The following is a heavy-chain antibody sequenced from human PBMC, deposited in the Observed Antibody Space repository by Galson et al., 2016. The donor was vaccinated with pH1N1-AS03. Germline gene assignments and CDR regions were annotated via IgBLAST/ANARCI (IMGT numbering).Heavy chain of an antibody. D-gene: IGHD3-10*01. CDR1: GYTFTSYG. V-gene: IGHV1-18*04. J-gene: IGHJ4*02. Sequence: SVKVSCKASGYTFTSYGISWVRQAPGQGLEWMGWISGDNGNTNYAQKFQGRVTMTKDTSTSTAYMELRSLRSDDTAVFYCARDLGGGIIKEAYWGQGTLVTVSS. CDR2: ISGDNGNT. CDR3: ARDLGGGIIKEAY.